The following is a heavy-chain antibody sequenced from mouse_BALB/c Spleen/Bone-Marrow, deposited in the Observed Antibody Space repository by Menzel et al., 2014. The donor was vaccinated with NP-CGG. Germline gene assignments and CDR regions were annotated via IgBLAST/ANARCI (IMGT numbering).Heavy chain of an antibody. J-gene: IGHJ1*01. D-gene: IGHD1-1*01. CDR2: IDPANGNT. CDR1: GFNIKDTY. V-gene: IGHV14-3*02. CDR3: ASYYYGRYFDV. Sequence: EVQLQQSGAELVKPGASVTLSCTASGFNIKDTYMHWVKQRPEQGLEWIGRIDPANGNTKYDPKFQGKATITADTSSNTAYLQLSNLTSDDTAVYYCASYYYGRYFDVWGAGTTVTVSS.